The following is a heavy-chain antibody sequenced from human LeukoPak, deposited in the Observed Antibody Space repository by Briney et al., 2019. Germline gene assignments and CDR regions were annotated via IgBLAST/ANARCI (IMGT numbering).Heavy chain of an antibody. Sequence: KPSETLSLTCAVYGGSFSGYYWSWIRQPLGKGLEWIGEINHSGSTNYNPSLKSRVTISVDTSKNQFSLKLSSVTAADTAVYYCARGPRPLRNWGQGTLVTVSS. CDR1: GGSFSGYY. CDR2: INHSGST. V-gene: IGHV4-34*01. J-gene: IGHJ4*02. D-gene: IGHD4-17*01. CDR3: ARGPRPLRN.